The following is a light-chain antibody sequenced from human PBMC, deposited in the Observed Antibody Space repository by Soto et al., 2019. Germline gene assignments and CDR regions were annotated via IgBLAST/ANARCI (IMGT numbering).Light chain of an antibody. Sequence: EIVLTQSPDTLSFSPGEKATLSCRASQRIYSAYLGWYQQKPGQAPRLLIYGASTRATGIPARFSGSGSGTDFTLKINRVEAEDVGTYYCMQALQSLTFGQGTRLEI. CDR3: MQALQSLT. CDR2: GAS. J-gene: IGKJ5*01. CDR1: QRIYSAY. V-gene: IGKV3-20*02.